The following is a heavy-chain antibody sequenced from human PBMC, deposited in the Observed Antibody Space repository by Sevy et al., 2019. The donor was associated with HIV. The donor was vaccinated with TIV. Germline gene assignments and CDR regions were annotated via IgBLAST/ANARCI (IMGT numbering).Heavy chain of an antibody. D-gene: IGHD6-13*01. CDR3: ARETPGSISWYIKSHKNWFDP. CDR2: IYTSGSS. V-gene: IGHV4-61*02. J-gene: IGHJ5*02. CDR1: GGSISSGSYY. Sequence: SETLSLTCTVSGGSISSGSYYWSWSRQPAGKGLERIGRIYTSGSSNYNPSLKSRVTMSVDTSKNQFSLKLSSVTAADTAVYYCARETPGSISWYIKSHKNWFDPWGQGTLVTVSS.